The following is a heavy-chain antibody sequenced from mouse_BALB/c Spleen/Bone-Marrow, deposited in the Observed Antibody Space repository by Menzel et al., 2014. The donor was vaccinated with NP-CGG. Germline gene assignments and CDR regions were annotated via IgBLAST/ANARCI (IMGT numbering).Heavy chain of an antibody. CDR2: SNPYNDGP. CDR3: AIHEGYFDY. V-gene: IGHV1-14*01. J-gene: IGHJ2*01. Sequence: VQLQQPGPELVKPGASVKMSCKASGYTFTSYVMHWVKQKPGQGLEWIGYSNPYNDGPKYNEKFKGKATLTSDKSSSTAYMELSRLTSEDSAVYYCAIHEGYFDYWGQGTTLTVSS. CDR1: GYTFTSYV.